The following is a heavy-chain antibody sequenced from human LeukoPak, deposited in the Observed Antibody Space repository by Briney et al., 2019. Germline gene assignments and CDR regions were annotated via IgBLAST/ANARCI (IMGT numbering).Heavy chain of an antibody. CDR1: GFTFSSYA. CDR3: ARGWDNDYGDPGMRYYYYGMDV. D-gene: IGHD4-17*01. Sequence: GGSLRLSCAASGFTFSSYAMHWVRQAPGKGLEWVAVISFDGNNKYHADSVKGRFTVSRDNSKNTLYLQMNSLRAEDTAVYYCARGWDNDYGDPGMRYYYYGMDVWGQGTTVTVSS. CDR2: ISFDGNNK. J-gene: IGHJ6*02. V-gene: IGHV3-30-3*01.